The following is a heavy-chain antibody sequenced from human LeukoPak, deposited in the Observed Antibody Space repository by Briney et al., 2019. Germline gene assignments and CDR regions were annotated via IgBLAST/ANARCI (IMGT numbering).Heavy chain of an antibody. CDR1: GYTLTELS. V-gene: IGHV1-24*01. D-gene: IGHD2-8*01. Sequence: ASVKVSCKVSGYTLTELSMHWVRQAPGKGLEWMGGFDPEDGETIYAQKFQGRVTMTEDTSTDTAYMELSSLRSEDMAVYYCATSYCTNGVCRYFDYWGQGTLVTVSS. CDR3: ATSYCTNGVCRYFDY. J-gene: IGHJ4*02. CDR2: FDPEDGET.